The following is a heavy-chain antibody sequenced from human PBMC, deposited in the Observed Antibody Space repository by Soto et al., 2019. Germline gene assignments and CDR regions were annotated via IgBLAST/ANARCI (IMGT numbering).Heavy chain of an antibody. J-gene: IGHJ6*02. V-gene: IGHV3-33*01. CDR2: IWYDGSNK. Sequence: GGSLRLSCAASGFTFSSYGMHWVRQAPGKGLEWVAVIWYDGSNKYYADSLKGRFTISRDNSKNTPYLQMNSLRAEDTAVYYCASLPSSGSYYYYGMDVWGQGTTVTVSS. CDR3: ASLPSSGSYYYYGMDV. CDR1: GFTFSSYG. D-gene: IGHD3-10*01.